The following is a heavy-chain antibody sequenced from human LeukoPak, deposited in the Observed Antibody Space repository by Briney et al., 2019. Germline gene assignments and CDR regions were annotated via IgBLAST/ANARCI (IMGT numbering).Heavy chain of an antibody. CDR3: ARVVGYYYDSSGYYGPYYFDY. D-gene: IGHD3-22*01. Sequence: PGGSLRLSCAASGFTFSSYGMHWVRQAPGRGLEWVAFIRYDGSNKYYADSVKGRFTISRDNAKNSLYLQMNSLRAEDTALYYCARVVGYYYDSSGYYGPYYFDYWGQGTLVTVSS. CDR1: GFTFSSYG. V-gene: IGHV3-30*02. CDR2: IRYDGSNK. J-gene: IGHJ4*02.